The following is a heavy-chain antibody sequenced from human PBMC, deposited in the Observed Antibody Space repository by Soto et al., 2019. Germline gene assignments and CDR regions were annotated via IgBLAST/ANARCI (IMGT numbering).Heavy chain of an antibody. CDR3: ARGGYCSSTSCWPYYFDY. J-gene: IGHJ4*02. CDR2: IGTAGDT. CDR1: GFTFSSYD. V-gene: IGHV3-13*01. D-gene: IGHD2-2*01. Sequence: EVQLVESGGGLVQPGGSLRLSCAAPGFTFSSYDMHWVRQATGKGLEWVSAIGTAGDTYYPGSVKGRFTISRENAKNSLYLQMNSLRAGDTAVYYCARGGYCSSTSCWPYYFDYWGQGTLVTVSS.